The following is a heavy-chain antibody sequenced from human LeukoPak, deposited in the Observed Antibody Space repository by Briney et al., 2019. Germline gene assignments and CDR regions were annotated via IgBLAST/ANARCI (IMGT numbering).Heavy chain of an antibody. CDR2: INPNSGGT. J-gene: IGHJ5*02. Sequence: ASVNVSCKTSGYSFTDYYMHWVRQAPGQGLEWMGWINPNSGGTSSAQKFQGRVTMTRDTSITTVYMEVSWLTSDDTAIYYCARADRLDGGPYLIGPWGQETLVTVSS. V-gene: IGHV1-2*02. CDR1: GYSFTDYY. CDR3: ARADRLDGGPYLIGP. D-gene: IGHD2-21*01.